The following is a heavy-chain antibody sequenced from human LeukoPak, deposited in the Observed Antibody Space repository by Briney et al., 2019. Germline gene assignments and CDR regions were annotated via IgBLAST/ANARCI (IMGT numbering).Heavy chain of an antibody. CDR1: GFIFIGYG. V-gene: IGHV3-30*02. Sequence: GGSLRLSXAASGFIFIGYGMHWVRQAPGKGPEWVAFIRPDGHNKYYADSVKGRFMISRDNSKNTVDLQMNSLRGDDTAMYYCAKEGAASWDVDVWGKGTTVTVSS. CDR2: IRPDGHNK. D-gene: IGHD3-3*02. CDR3: AKEGAASWDVDV. J-gene: IGHJ6*04.